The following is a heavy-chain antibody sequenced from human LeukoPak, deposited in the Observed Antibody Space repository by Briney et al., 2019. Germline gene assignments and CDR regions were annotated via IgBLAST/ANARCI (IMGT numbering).Heavy chain of an antibody. CDR1: GFIFNNYG. CDR3: AKGSSGYFFDL. CDR2: ISNDGGGT. V-gene: IGHV3-23*01. Sequence: GGSLRLSCAAPGFIFNNYGLVWVRQAPGKGLEWVSAISNDGGGTTYADFVKGRFSVSRDNSKNTLFLQMNSLRAEDTALYYCAKGSSGYFFDLWGQGTLVTVSS. J-gene: IGHJ4*02. D-gene: IGHD3-22*01.